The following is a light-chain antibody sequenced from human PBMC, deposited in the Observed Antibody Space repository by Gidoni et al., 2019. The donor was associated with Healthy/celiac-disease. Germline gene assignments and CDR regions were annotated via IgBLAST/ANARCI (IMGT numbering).Light chain of an antibody. CDR2: KAS. V-gene: IGKV1-5*03. CDR1: QSISSW. CDR3: QQYKSYPRT. Sequence: DIQMTQSPSTLSASVGDRVTITCRASQSISSWLAWYQHKPGKAPKLLIYKASSLESGVPSRFSGSGSGTEFTLTISSLQADDFATYYCQQYKSYPRTFXQXTKVEIK. J-gene: IGKJ1*01.